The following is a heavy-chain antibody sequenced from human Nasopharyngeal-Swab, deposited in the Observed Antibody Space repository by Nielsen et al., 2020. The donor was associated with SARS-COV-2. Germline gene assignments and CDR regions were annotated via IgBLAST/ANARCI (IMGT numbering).Heavy chain of an antibody. CDR2: INHSGST. CDR1: GGSFSGYY. Sequence: SETLSLTCAVYGGSFSGYYWSWIRQPPGKGLEWIGEINHSGSTNYNPSLKSRVTISVDTSKNQFSLKLSSATAADTAVYYCARENSSSYYYCMDVWGKGTTVTVSS. J-gene: IGHJ6*03. D-gene: IGHD4-11*01. V-gene: IGHV4-34*01. CDR3: ARENSSSYYYCMDV.